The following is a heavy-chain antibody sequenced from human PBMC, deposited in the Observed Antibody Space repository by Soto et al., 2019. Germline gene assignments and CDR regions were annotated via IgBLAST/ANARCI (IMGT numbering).Heavy chain of an antibody. CDR2: ISASGGST. CDR1: GFTFSTYA. D-gene: IGHD5-18*01. V-gene: IGHV3-23*01. Sequence: EVQLLESGGGLVQPGGSLRLSCAASGFTFSTYAMTWVRQAPGKGLEWVSAISASGGSTYYADSVKGRFTISRDNSKNTPYLKMNSLRVEDTAVYYCAKVGFPYSYGYLFYYWGQGTLVTVSS. J-gene: IGHJ4*02. CDR3: AKVGFPYSYGYLFYY.